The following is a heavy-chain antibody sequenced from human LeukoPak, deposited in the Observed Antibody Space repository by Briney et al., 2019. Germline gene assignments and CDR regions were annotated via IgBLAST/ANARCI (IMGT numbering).Heavy chain of an antibody. Sequence: PGRSLRLSCAASGFTFSSYAMHWVRQAPGKGLEWVAVISYDGSNKYYADSVKGRFTISRDNSKNTLYLQMNSLRAEDTAVYYCTVDRDLSGSYNNDAVDIWGQGTMVTVSS. CDR1: GFTFSSYA. CDR3: TVDRDLSGSYNNDAVDI. CDR2: ISYDGSNK. V-gene: IGHV3-30-3*01. J-gene: IGHJ3*02. D-gene: IGHD1-26*01.